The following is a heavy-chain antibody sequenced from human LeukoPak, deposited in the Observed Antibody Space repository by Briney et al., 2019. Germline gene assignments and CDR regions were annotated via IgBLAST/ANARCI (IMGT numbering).Heavy chain of an antibody. V-gene: IGHV3-23*01. CDR3: AKRLDSSDYYSSFDY. D-gene: IGHD3-22*01. J-gene: IGHJ4*02. CDR1: GFTFSSYA. Sequence: GGSLRLSCAASGFTFSSYAMSWVRQAPGEGLEWVSSISDGGGRTYYADSVRGRFTISRDISKNTLYLQMNSLRAEDTAVYYCAKRLDSSDYYSSFDYWGQGTLVTVSS. CDR2: ISDGGGRT.